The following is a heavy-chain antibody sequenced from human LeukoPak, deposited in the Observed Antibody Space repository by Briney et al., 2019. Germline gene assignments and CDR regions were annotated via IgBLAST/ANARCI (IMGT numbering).Heavy chain of an antibody. CDR1: GGSISSGDYY. J-gene: IGHJ4*02. V-gene: IGHV4-31*03. CDR3: ARGGDYGDRNTFDY. D-gene: IGHD4-17*01. Sequence: PSETLSLTCTVSGGSISSGDYYWSWIRQHPGKGLEWIGYIYYSGSTYYNPSLKSRVTISVHTSKNQFSLKVTSVTAADTAVYYCARGGDYGDRNTFDYWGQGTLVTVSS. CDR2: IYYSGST.